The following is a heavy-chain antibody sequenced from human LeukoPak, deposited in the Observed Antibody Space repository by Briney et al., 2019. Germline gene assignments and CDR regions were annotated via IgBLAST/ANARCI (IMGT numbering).Heavy chain of an antibody. J-gene: IGHJ6*02. D-gene: IGHD6-13*01. CDR1: GFTFSSYW. Sequence: GGSLRLSCAASGFTFSSYWMSWVRQAPGKGLEWVANIKQDGSEKYYVDSVKGRFTISRDNAKNSLYLQMNSLRAEDTAVYYCARALDSSSWYSYYYGMDAWGQGTTVTVSS. CDR2: IKQDGSEK. CDR3: ARALDSSSWYSYYYGMDA. V-gene: IGHV3-7*04.